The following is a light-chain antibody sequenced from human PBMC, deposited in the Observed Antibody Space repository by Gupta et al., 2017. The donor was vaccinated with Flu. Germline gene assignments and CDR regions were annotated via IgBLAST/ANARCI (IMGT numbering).Light chain of an antibody. J-gene: IGKJ2*01. Sequence: PSTLSASVGDRVTITCRASQTISSWLAWYQQKPGKAPNLLIYKASSLESGVPSRFSGSGSGTEFTLTISSLQPDDFATYYCQHYNSSPYTFGQWTKLEIK. V-gene: IGKV1-5*03. CDR2: KAS. CDR1: QTISSW. CDR3: QHYNSSPYT.